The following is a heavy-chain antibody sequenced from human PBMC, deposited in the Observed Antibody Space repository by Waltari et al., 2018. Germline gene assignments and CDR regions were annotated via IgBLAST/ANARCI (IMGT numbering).Heavy chain of an antibody. D-gene: IGHD6-13*01. CDR3: ARGYSSSWYSPPIDY. J-gene: IGHJ4*02. CDR2: ISSSGSTI. CDR1: GFTFSSYE. V-gene: IGHV3-48*03. Sequence: EVQLVESGGGLVQPGGSLRLSCAASGFTFSSYEMNWVRQAPGKGLEWVSYISSSGSTIYYAASVKGRFTISRDNAKNSLYLQMNSLRAEDTAVYYCARGYSSSWYSPPIDYWGQGTLVTVSS.